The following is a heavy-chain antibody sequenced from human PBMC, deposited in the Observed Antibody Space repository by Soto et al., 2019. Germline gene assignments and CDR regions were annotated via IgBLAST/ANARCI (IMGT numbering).Heavy chain of an antibody. CDR2: LSSDGGAK. Sequence: PGGSLRLSCVASGFTFSSCSMHWVRQAPGNGLEWVSVLSSDGGAKYYADSVKGRFTISRDNAKNSLYLQMNSLRDEDTAVYYCARDRMVRGVIHYYYYGMDVWGQGTTVTVSS. CDR3: ARDRMVRGVIHYYYYGMDV. CDR1: GFTFSSCS. J-gene: IGHJ6*02. V-gene: IGHV3-30-3*01. D-gene: IGHD3-10*01.